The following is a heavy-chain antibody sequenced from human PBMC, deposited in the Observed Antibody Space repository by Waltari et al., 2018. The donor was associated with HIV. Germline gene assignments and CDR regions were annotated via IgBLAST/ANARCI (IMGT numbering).Heavy chain of an antibody. Sequence: EVQLVDSGGGLVQSGVSLRLSCDASGFTFSDHYMTRVCQAPGKGLEWVGRTRNKANSYTTEYAAAVKGRFTISRDDSKNSLYLQMNSLKTEDTAVYYCARSSSGWPFDYWGQGTLVTVSS. CDR2: TRNKANSYTT. CDR3: ARSSSGWPFDY. V-gene: IGHV3-72*01. D-gene: IGHD6-19*01. J-gene: IGHJ4*02. CDR1: GFTFSDHY.